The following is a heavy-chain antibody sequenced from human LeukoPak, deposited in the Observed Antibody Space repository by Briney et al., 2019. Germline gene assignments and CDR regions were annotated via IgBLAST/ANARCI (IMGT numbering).Heavy chain of an antibody. Sequence: PGGSLRLSCEGSGFTFSSYTINWVRQAPGKGLEWVSYISSSGSTIYYADSVKGRFTISRDNAKNSLYLQMNSLRAEDTAVYYCASDYYDSSGPRFRWGQGTLVTVSS. CDR3: ASDYYDSSGPRFR. CDR2: ISSSGSTI. V-gene: IGHV3-48*03. J-gene: IGHJ4*02. D-gene: IGHD3-22*01. CDR1: GFTFSSYT.